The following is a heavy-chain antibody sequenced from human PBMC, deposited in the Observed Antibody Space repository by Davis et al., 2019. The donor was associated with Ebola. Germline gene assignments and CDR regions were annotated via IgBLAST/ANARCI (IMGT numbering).Heavy chain of an antibody. D-gene: IGHD3-10*01. Sequence: TLSLTCAVYGGSFSGYYWSWIRQPPGKALEWLASIDWDDDKYYSTSLKTRLTISKDTSKNQVVLTITNMDPVDTATYYCARTRITMVRGIIRDSYYYYGMDVWGQGTTVTVSS. V-gene: IGHV2-70*11. CDR3: ARTRITMVRGIIRDSYYYYGMDV. J-gene: IGHJ6*02. CDR1: GGSFSGYY. CDR2: IDWDDDK.